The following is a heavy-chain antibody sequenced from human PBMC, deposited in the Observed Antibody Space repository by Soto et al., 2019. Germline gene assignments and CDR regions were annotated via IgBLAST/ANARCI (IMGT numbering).Heavy chain of an antibody. V-gene: IGHV3-53*01. D-gene: IGHD3-10*01. Sequence: PGGSLRLSCAASGFTVSSNYMSWVRQAPGKGLEWVSVIYSGGSTYYADSVKGRFTISRDNSKNTLYLQMNSLRAEDTAVYYCARGIPGLWFGSPLDYWGQGTLVTVSS. CDR2: IYSGGST. CDR1: GFTVSSNY. J-gene: IGHJ4*02. CDR3: ARGIPGLWFGSPLDY.